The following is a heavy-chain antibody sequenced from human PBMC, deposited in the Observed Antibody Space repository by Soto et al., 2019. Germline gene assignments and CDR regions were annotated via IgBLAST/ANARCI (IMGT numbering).Heavy chain of an antibody. D-gene: IGHD4-17*01. CDR3: AKALYSDYVLTTFDY. J-gene: IGHJ4*02. Sequence: EVQLLESGGGLEQPGNFLRLSCAASGFTFSSYGMSWVRQAPGKGLEWVSAMSGSGDRSYYTESVKGRFIISRDNSKSTLYLHMSNLRAEDTAVYYCAKALYSDYVLTTFDYWGQGSLVTVSS. CDR1: GFTFSSYG. V-gene: IGHV3-23*01. CDR2: MSGSGDRS.